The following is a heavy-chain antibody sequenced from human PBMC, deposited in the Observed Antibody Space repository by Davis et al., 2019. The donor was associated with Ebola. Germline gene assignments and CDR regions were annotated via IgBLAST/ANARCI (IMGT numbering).Heavy chain of an antibody. J-gene: IGHJ4*02. CDR2: IWYDGSNK. CDR3: AKDYGSGSSVDY. Sequence: GESLKISCAAPGFTFSSYGMHWVRQAPGKGLEWVAVIWYDGSNKYYADSVKGRFTISRDNSKNTLYMQMNSLRAEDTAVYYCAKDYGSGSSVDYWGQGTLVTVSS. V-gene: IGHV3-33*06. CDR1: GFTFSSYG. D-gene: IGHD3-10*01.